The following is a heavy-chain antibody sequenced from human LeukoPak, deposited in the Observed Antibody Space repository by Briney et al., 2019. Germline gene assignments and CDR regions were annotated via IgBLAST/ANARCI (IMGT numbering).Heavy chain of an antibody. CDR2: ISSTSSPI. D-gene: IGHD3-10*01. Sequence: GGSLRLFCTASGFTFNTYGMKWVRRAPGMGLEWVSYISSTSSPIYYADSVKGRFTISRDNAKNSLYLQMNSLRDEDTAVYYCAKDRVVGIRAPNYFDYWGQGTLVTVSS. CDR1: GFTFNTYG. J-gene: IGHJ4*02. CDR3: AKDRVVGIRAPNYFDY. V-gene: IGHV3-48*02.